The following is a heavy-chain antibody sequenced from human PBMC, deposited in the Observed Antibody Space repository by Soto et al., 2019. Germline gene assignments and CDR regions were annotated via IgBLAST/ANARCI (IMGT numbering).Heavy chain of an antibody. V-gene: IGHV3-23*01. CDR1: GFTFRNNV. D-gene: IGHD2-8*01. CDR2: ITGRGRDT. J-gene: IGHJ4*02. Sequence: GGSLRLSCAASGFTFRNNVWCLCVQAPVKALDWGSGITGRGRDTYYADSVKGRFTISRDNSKNMVFLQMNSLRAEDTALYYCAKNGLDNSPSAIDSWGPGTPVTVSS. CDR3: AKNGLDNSPSAIDS.